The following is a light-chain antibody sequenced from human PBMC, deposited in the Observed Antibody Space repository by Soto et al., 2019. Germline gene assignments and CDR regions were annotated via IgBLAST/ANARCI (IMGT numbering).Light chain of an antibody. CDR2: KVS. Sequence: DAVMTQSPLSLPVTLGQPASISCRSSQSLVHSDGNIYLNWFQQRPGQSPRRLIYKVSNRDSGVPDRFRGSGSGTDLTLEISREEAEDVGVYYCMQATHVPYTFGQGTNLEIK. V-gene: IGKV2-30*02. CDR3: MQATHVPYT. J-gene: IGKJ2*01. CDR1: QSLVHSDGNIY.